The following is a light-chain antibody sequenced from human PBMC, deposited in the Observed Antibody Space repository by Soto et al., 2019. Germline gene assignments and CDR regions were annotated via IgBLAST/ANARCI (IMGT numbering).Light chain of an antibody. J-gene: IGKJ5*01. CDR1: QSVSSSY. CDR3: QQYGSSLPIT. V-gene: IGKV3-20*01. Sequence: EIVLTQPPGTLSLSPGERATLSCRASQSVSSSYLTWYQQKPGQAPRLLIYGASSRATGIPDRFSGSGSGTDFTLTISRLEPEDFAVYYCQQYGSSLPITFGRGTRLEIK. CDR2: GAS.